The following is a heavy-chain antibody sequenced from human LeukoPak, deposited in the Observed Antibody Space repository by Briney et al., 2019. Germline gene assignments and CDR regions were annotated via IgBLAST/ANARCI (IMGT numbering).Heavy chain of an antibody. J-gene: IGHJ6*03. D-gene: IGHD5-18*01. V-gene: IGHV1-8*01. CDR3: ARTTEGGYTYGYFYYYYMDV. CDR1: GYTFTSYD. CDR2: VNPNSGNT. Sequence: ASVKVSCKASGYTFTSYDINWVRQATGQGLEWMGWVNPNSGNTDYAQRFQGRVTMTRNTSISTAYMELRSLRSEDTAVYYCARTTEGGYTYGYFYYYYMDVWGKGTTVTISS.